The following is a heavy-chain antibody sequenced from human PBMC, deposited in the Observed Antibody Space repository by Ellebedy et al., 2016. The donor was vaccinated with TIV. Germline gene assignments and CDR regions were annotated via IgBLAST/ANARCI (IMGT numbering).Heavy chain of an antibody. V-gene: IGHV1-46*04. D-gene: IGHD6-19*01. CDR2: INPSVGST. Sequence: AASVKVSCKASGYTLTSYGIIWVRQAPGQGLEWMGIINPSVGSTTYAQKLQGRVTMTRDTSTSTVYMELSSLRSEDTAVYYCARARSSGWLHTPDYWGQGTLVTVSS. J-gene: IGHJ4*02. CDR3: ARARSSGWLHTPDY. CDR1: GYTLTSYG.